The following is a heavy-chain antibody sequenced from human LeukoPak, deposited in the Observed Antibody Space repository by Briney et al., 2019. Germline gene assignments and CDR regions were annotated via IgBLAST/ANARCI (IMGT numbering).Heavy chain of an antibody. CDR3: ARGVYCGGDCYYWNM. CDR1: GFIFSDHY. CDR2: TRNKANSYTT. V-gene: IGHV3-72*01. D-gene: IGHD2-21*02. J-gene: IGHJ4*02. Sequence: GGSLRLSCAASGFIFSDHYMDWVRQAPGKGLEWVGRTRNKANSYTTEYAASVKGRFTISRDDSKNSLYLQMNSLKTEDTAVYYCARGVYCGGDCYYWNMWGQGTLVTVSS.